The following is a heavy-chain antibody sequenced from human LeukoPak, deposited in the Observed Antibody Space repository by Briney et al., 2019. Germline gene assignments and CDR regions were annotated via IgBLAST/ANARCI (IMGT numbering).Heavy chain of an antibody. V-gene: IGHV4-34*01. Sequence: KASETLSLTCAVYGGSFSGYYWSWIRQPPGKGLEWIGEINHSGSTNYNPSLKSRVTISVDTSKNQFSLKLSSVTAADTAVYYCARELPYSRSLFFDYWGQGTLVTVSS. J-gene: IGHJ4*02. D-gene: IGHD6-6*01. CDR3: ARELPYSRSLFFDY. CDR1: GGSFSGYY. CDR2: INHSGST.